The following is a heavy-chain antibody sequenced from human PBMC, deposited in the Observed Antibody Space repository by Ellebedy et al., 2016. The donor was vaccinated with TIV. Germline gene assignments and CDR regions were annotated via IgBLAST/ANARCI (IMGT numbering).Heavy chain of an antibody. V-gene: IGHV3-48*04. CDR2: ISSRSTTI. CDR1: GFTFSSYS. D-gene: IGHD5-18*01. J-gene: IGHJ4*02. CDR3: ARTRGYNYGYSDY. Sequence: GESLKISCAASGFTFSSYSMNWVRQAPGKGLEWVSYISSRSTTIDYAGSVKGRFTISRDDAKNSLSLHMNSLRAEDTAVYYCARTRGYNYGYSDYWGQGTLVTVSS.